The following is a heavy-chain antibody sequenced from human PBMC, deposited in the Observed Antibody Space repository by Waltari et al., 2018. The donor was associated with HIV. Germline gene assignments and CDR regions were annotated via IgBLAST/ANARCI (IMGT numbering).Heavy chain of an antibody. CDR2: ISWDGSNK. CDR3: GREGDYYDSSPFDY. CDR1: GFTFNPHA. V-gene: IGHV3-30-3*01. D-gene: IGHD3-22*01. Sequence: QVQLVESGGGVVQPGRSLRLSCADSGFTFNPHAMHWVRQAPGKGLEWVAVISWDGSNKHYADSVKGRCTISRDNSRNSLYLQMSSLRAEDTAVYYCGREGDYYDSSPFDYWGQGTLVTVSS. J-gene: IGHJ4*02.